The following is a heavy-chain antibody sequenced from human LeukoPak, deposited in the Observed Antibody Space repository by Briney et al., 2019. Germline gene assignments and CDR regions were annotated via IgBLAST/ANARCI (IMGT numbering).Heavy chain of an antibody. Sequence: ASVKVSCKASGYTFTSYGVSWVRQASGQGLEWMGWISAYNGNTNYAQKLQGRVTITTDTSTSTAYLELRSLRSDDTAVYYCARHVLGYCSGGSCYGYFDYWGQGTLVTVSS. D-gene: IGHD2-15*01. CDR2: ISAYNGNT. J-gene: IGHJ4*02. V-gene: IGHV1-18*01. CDR1: GYTFTSYG. CDR3: ARHVLGYCSGGSCYGYFDY.